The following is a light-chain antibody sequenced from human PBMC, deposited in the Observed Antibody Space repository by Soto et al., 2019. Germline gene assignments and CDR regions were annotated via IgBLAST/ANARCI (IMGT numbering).Light chain of an antibody. V-gene: IGKV1-27*01. CDR2: AAS. Sequence: DIQMTQSPSSLSASVGDRVTITCRAIPGIDNYLAWYQQKPGGAPKLLIYAASTLRSGVPSRFSGGGSGTDFTLTFSSLQPEDVATYYCDRYYNAAGTFGQGTKVEIK. J-gene: IGKJ1*01. CDR3: DRYYNAAGT. CDR1: PGIDNY.